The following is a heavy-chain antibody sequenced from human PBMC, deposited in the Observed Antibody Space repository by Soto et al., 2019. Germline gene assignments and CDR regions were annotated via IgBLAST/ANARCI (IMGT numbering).Heavy chain of an antibody. Sequence: PGGPLRLSCAASGFTFRDYYMPWIRQAPGKGLEGLANLKQDGREKYYVDSVKGRFTISRDNAKNSLYLQMNSLRAEDTAVYYCARFYYDSSGYLPSPYYYYYGMHVWGQGTTVSVSS. V-gene: IGHV3-7*01. CDR3: ARFYYDSSGYLPSPYYYYYGMHV. CDR1: GFTFRDYY. CDR2: LKQDGREK. J-gene: IGHJ6*02. D-gene: IGHD3-22*01.